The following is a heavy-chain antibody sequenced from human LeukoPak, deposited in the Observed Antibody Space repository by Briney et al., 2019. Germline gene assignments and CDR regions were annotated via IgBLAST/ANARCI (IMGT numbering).Heavy chain of an antibody. CDR3: ARHARREALRPSAFDI. V-gene: IGHV4-39*01. D-gene: IGHD3-3*01. CDR2: IYYSGTT. CDR1: GGSISSDSYY. J-gene: IGHJ3*02. Sequence: SETLSLTCTVSGGSISSDSYYWAWIRQSPGKGLEWIGSIYYSGTTYYNPSIQSRVTISVDTSKTQSCLKLTYVTAADTAVFYCARHARREALRPSAFDIWGQGTMVTVSS.